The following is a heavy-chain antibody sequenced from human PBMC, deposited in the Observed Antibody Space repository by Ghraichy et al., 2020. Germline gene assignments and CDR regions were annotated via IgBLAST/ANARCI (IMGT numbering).Heavy chain of an antibody. V-gene: IGHV4-59*01. J-gene: IGHJ4*02. CDR3: ARTHDYGDYRPGYFDY. D-gene: IGHD4-17*01. Sequence: SETLSLTCTVSGGSISSYYWSWIRQPPGKGLEWIGYIYYSGSTNYNPSLKSRVTISVDTSKNQFSLKLSSVTAADTAVYYCARTHDYGDYRPGYFDYWGQGTLVTVSS. CDR2: IYYSGST. CDR1: GGSISSYY.